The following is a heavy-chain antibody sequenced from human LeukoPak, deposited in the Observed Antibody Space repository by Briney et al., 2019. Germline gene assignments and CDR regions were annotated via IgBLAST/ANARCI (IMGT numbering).Heavy chain of an antibody. CDR3: ARHSGSGWYDDWFDP. CDR1: GGSISSYY. Sequence: PSETLSLTCTVSGGSISSYYWSWIRQPAGKGLEWIGRIYTSGSTNYNPSLKSRVTMSVDTSKNQFSLKLSSVTAADTAVYYCARHSGSGWYDDWFDPWGQGTLVTVSS. CDR2: IYTSGST. D-gene: IGHD6-19*01. J-gene: IGHJ5*02. V-gene: IGHV4-4*07.